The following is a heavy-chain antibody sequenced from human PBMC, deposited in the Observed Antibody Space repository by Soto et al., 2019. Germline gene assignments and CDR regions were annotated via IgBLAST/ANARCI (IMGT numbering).Heavy chain of an antibody. CDR1: GFTFSSYA. CDR2: ISGSGGST. D-gene: IGHD3-22*01. CDR3: AKRAAPYYYDSSGYHFDY. J-gene: IGHJ4*02. V-gene: IGHV3-23*01. Sequence: AGSLRLSCAASGFTFSSYAMSWVRQAPGKGLEWVSAISGSGGSTYYADSVKGRFTISRDNSKNTLYLQMNSLRAEDTAVYYCAKRAAPYYYDSSGYHFDYWGQGTLVTVSS.